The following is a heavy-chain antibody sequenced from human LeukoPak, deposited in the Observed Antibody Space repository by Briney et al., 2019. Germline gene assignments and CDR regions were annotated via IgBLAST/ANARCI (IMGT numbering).Heavy chain of an antibody. CDR1: GFTFSSYG. Sequence: GGSLRPSCAASGFTFSSYGMHWVRQAPGKGLEWVAVISYDGSNKYYADSVKGRFTISRDNSKNTLYLQMNSLRAEDTAVYYCAKVSCSSTSCYISYYYYGMDVWGQGTTVTVSS. D-gene: IGHD2-2*02. J-gene: IGHJ6*02. CDR3: AKVSCSSTSCYISYYYYGMDV. V-gene: IGHV3-30*18. CDR2: ISYDGSNK.